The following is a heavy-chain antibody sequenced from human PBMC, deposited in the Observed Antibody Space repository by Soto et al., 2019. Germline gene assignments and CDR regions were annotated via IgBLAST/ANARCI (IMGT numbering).Heavy chain of an antibody. V-gene: IGHV3-30*18. CDR2: TSFDGANE. J-gene: IGHJ4*02. CDR1: GFNLGSYG. D-gene: IGHD1-26*01. Sequence: VQLVESGGGVVRSGGSLRLSCATSGFNLGSYGIHWVRQAPGKGLEWVAVTSFDGANENYADSVKGRFTISRDTSQNTVNLQMDGLRAEDTALYYCAKDRYSGSYPADLDHWGQGTLVTVSS. CDR3: AKDRYSGSYPADLDH.